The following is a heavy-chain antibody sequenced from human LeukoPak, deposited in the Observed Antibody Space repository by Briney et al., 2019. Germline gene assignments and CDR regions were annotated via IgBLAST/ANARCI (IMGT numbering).Heavy chain of an antibody. J-gene: IGHJ5*02. CDR3: ARHRYTATNWFDP. CDR2: IHHSGST. D-gene: IGHD5-18*01. V-gene: IGHV4-38-2*02. CDR1: GYFISSGYY. Sequence: SETLSLTCTVSGYFISSGYYWGWIRQPPGKGLQWIGSIHHSGSTYYNPSLKSRVTISVDTSKNQFSLKLSSVTAADTAVYYCARHRYTATNWFDPWGQGTLVTVSS.